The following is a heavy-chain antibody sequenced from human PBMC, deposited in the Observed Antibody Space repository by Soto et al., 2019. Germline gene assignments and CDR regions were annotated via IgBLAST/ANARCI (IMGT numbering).Heavy chain of an antibody. V-gene: IGHV3-23*01. CDR1: GFTFSSHV. CDR2: ASARNTNT. Sequence: EVQLLESGGGLVQPGGSLRLSCAASGFTFSSHVMSWVRQAPGKGLEWVSAASARNTNTYYADSVRGRFTISRDNSKSTVYLQLDSLRVEDWAVYHCARDVTSHCPRGYSSDWYGWFDPWGQGTLVVVSS. D-gene: IGHD6-19*01. CDR3: ARDVTSHCPRGYSSDWYGWFDP. J-gene: IGHJ5*02.